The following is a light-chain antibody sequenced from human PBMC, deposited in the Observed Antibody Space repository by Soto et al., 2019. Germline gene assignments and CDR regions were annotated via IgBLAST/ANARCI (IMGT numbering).Light chain of an antibody. J-gene: IGKJ2*01. Sequence: ETVMTQSPATLSVSPGERATLSCRASQSVSINLAWYQQKPGQAPRLLIYGASTRATGIPARFTGSGSGTEFTLTISSLQSEDFAVYYCQQRNTWSYTFGQGTRLQIK. V-gene: IGKV3-15*01. CDR3: QQRNTWSYT. CDR2: GAS. CDR1: QSVSIN.